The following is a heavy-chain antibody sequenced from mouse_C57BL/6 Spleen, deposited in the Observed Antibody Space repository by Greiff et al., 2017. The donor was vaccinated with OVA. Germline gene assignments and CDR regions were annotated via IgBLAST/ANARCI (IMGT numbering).Heavy chain of an antibody. CDR1: GFSLTSYG. CDR2: IWSGGST. CDR3: ARNGGLRYFDV. D-gene: IGHD6-2*01. V-gene: IGHV2-2*01. J-gene: IGHJ1*03. Sequence: VQLQQSGPGLVQPSQSLSITCTASGFSLTSYGVHWVRQSPGKGLEWLGVIWSGGSTDYNAAFISRLSISKDNSKSQVFFKMNSLQADDTAIYYCARNGGLRYFDVWGTGTTVTVSS.